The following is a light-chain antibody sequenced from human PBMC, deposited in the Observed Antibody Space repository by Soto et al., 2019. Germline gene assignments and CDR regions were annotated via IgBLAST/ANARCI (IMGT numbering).Light chain of an antibody. J-gene: IGLJ2*01. CDR1: SSDVGGYNY. CDR3: NSYASVNSPVL. CDR2: GVS. Sequence: QSVLTQPASLSGSPGQSITISCTGTSSDVGGYNYVSWYQQHPGKAPRLMIYGVSNRPLGVSYRFSGSKSGNTASLTIPGLQSEDEADYYCNSYASVNSPVLFGGGTKLTVL. V-gene: IGLV2-14*03.